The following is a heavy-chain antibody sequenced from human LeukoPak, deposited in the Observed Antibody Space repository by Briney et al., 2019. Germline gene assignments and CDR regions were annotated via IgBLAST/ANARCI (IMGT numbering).Heavy chain of an antibody. CDR2: INPNSGGT. CDR3: ARAAMVRGVIRFDY. CDR1: GYTFTGYY. Sequence: ASVKVSCKASGYTFTGYYMHWVRQAPGQGLEWMGWINPNSGGTNYAQKFQGRVTMTRDTSISTAYMELSRLRSDDTAVYYWARAAMVRGVIRFDYWGQGTLVTVSS. D-gene: IGHD3-10*01. J-gene: IGHJ4*02. V-gene: IGHV1-2*02.